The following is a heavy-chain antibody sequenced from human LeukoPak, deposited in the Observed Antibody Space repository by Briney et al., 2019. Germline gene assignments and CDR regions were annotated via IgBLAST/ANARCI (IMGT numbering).Heavy chain of an antibody. Sequence: SVKVSCKASGGTFSSYAISCVRRAPGQGLEWMGRIIPIFGTANYAQKFQGRVTITTDESTSTAYRELSSLRSEDTAAYYCERDRKGDAFDIWGQGTMVTVSS. CDR2: IIPIFGTA. D-gene: IGHD1-14*01. CDR1: GGTFSSYA. J-gene: IGHJ3*02. V-gene: IGHV1-69*05. CDR3: ERDRKGDAFDI.